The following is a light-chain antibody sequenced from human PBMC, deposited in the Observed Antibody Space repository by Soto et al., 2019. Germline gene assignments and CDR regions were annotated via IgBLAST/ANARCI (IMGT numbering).Light chain of an antibody. J-gene: IGKJ1*01. Sequence: DLQMTQSPSTLSTSVGDRVTITCRASQSISSWLAWYQQKPGKPPKLLIYDASSLERGVPSRFSGSGSGTEFTLTISSLQPDDFATYYCQQYNSYSWTFGQGTKVDIK. CDR1: QSISSW. V-gene: IGKV1-5*01. CDR3: QQYNSYSWT. CDR2: DAS.